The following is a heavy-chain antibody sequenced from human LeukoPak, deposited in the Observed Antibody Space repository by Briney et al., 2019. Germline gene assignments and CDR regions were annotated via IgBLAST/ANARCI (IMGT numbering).Heavy chain of an antibody. CDR3: ARGGSGSFWYQHEH. CDR1: GFTFSSYA. Sequence: GGSLRLSCAASGFTFSSYAMSWVRQAPGKGLEWVAVISYDGSNKYYADSVKGRFTTSRDNSKNTLYLQMNSLRAEDTAVYYCARGGSGSFWYQHEHWGQGTLVTVSS. V-gene: IGHV3-30-3*01. D-gene: IGHD1-26*01. J-gene: IGHJ4*02. CDR2: ISYDGSNK.